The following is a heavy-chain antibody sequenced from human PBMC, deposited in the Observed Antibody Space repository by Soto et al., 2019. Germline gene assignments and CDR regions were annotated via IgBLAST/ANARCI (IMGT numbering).Heavy chain of an antibody. J-gene: IGHJ4*02. CDR1: GGSISSYY. D-gene: IGHD3-9*01. Sequence: SETLSLTCTVSGGSISSYYWSWIRQPPGKGLEWIGYIYYSGSTNYNPSLKSRVTISVDTSKNQFSLKLCSVTAADTAVYYCARAIDSYDILTGYTYYFDYWGQGTLVTVSS. CDR3: ARAIDSYDILTGYTYYFDY. CDR2: IYYSGST. V-gene: IGHV4-59*01.